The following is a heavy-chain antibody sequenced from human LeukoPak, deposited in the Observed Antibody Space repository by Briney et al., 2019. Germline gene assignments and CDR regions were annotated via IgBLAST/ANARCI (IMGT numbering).Heavy chain of an antibody. V-gene: IGHV1-2*02. CDR1: GYTFTGYY. CDR3: ARDLPEYCSSTSCYEFDY. J-gene: IGHJ4*02. D-gene: IGHD2-2*01. CDR2: INPDSGGT. Sequence: ASVKVSCKASGYTFTGYYMHWVRQAPGQGLEWMGWINPDSGGTNCAQKFQGRVTMTRDTSISTAYMELSRLRSDDTAVYYCARDLPEYCSSTSCYEFDYWGQGTLVTVSS.